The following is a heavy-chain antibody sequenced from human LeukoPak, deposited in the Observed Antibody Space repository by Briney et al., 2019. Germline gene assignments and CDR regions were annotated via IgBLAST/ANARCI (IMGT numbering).Heavy chain of an antibody. D-gene: IGHD4-17*01. CDR1: GFTFSSIA. Sequence: GGSLRLSCAASGFTFSSIAMHWVRQAPGKGLEWVSSISSSSDYIYYADSVKGRFTISRDNAKNSLSLQMNSLRAEDTAVYYCARAAGYGDYRCFDYWGQGTLVTVSS. V-gene: IGHV3-21*01. CDR2: ISSSSDYI. J-gene: IGHJ4*02. CDR3: ARAAGYGDYRCFDY.